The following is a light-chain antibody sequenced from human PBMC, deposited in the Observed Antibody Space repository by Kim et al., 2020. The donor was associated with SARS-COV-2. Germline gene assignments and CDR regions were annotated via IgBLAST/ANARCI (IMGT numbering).Light chain of an antibody. CDR2: RHS. V-gene: IGLV3-9*01. CDR3: QVWDSSTVV. CDR1: NIGSKN. Sequence: GALGQTARITCGGNNIGSKNVHWYQQKPGQAPVLVIYRHSNRPSGIPERFSGSNSGNTATLTISRAQAGDEADYYCQVWDSSTVVFGGGTQLTVL. J-gene: IGLJ2*01.